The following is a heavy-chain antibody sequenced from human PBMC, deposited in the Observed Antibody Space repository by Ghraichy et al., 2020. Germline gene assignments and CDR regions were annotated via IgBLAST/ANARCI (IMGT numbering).Heavy chain of an antibody. CDR1: GGSFSGYY. V-gene: IGHV4-34*01. CDR3: ARGLGYYDFWSGYYNRARYYYGMDV. Sequence: SETLSLTCAVYGGSFSGYYWSWIRQPPGKGLEWIGEINHSGSTNYNPSLKSRVTISVDTSKNQFSLKLSSVTAADTAVYYCARGLGYYDFWSGYYNRARYYYGMDVWGQGTTVTVSS. D-gene: IGHD3-3*01. J-gene: IGHJ6*02. CDR2: INHSGST.